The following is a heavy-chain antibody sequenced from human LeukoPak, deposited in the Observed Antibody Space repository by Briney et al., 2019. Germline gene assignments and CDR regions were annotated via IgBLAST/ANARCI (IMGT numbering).Heavy chain of an antibody. CDR3: ASLPETCSSGLYTVDY. V-gene: IGHV1-69*13. CDR2: IIPLFGTP. D-gene: IGHD2-2*01. Sequence: GASVKVSCKASGGTLSSYVINWVRQAPGQGLEWMGGIIPLFGTPNYAQRFQGRLTITADESTNTVYMELSSLRFDDTAVYYCASLPETCSSGLYTVDYWGQGTLLTVSS. CDR1: GGTLSSYV. J-gene: IGHJ4*02.